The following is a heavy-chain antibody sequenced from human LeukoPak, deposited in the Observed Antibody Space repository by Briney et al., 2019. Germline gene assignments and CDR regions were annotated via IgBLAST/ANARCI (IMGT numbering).Heavy chain of an antibody. CDR3: ARFRIAVAGLDY. CDR2: INHSGST. J-gene: IGHJ4*02. D-gene: IGHD6-19*01. V-gene: IGHV4-34*01. Sequence: SETLSLTCTVYGGSFSGYYWSWIRQPPGKGLEWIGEINHSGSTNYNPSLKSRVTISVDTSKNQFSLKLSSVTAADTAVYYCARFRIAVAGLDYWGQGTLVTVSS. CDR1: GGSFSGYY.